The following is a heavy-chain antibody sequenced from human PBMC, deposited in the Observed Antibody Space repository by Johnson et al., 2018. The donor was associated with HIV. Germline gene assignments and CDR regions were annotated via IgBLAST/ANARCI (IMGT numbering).Heavy chain of an antibody. CDR3: ARGYGGNYDAFDI. V-gene: IGHV3-30*04. CDR2: ISYDGSNK. Sequence: QVQLVEPGGGLVQPGRSLRLSCAASGFTLSSYAMHWVRQAPGKGLEWVAVISYDGSNKYYADSVKGRFTISRDNSKNTLYLQMNSLRAEDTAVYYCARGYGGNYDAFDIWGQGTMVTVSS. CDR1: GFTLSSYA. D-gene: IGHD4-23*01. J-gene: IGHJ3*02.